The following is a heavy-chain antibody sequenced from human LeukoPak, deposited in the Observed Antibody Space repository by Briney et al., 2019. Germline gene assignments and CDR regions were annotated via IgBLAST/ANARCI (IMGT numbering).Heavy chain of an antibody. CDR2: ISYDGSNK. CDR1: GFTFSSYA. V-gene: IGHV3-30-3*01. J-gene: IGHJ4*02. CDR3: ARDPQTLPERGYSSSWTFDY. Sequence: GGSLRLSCAASGFTFSSYAMHWVRQAPGKGLEWVAVISYDGSNKYYADSVKGRFTISRDNSKNTLYLQMNSLRAEDTAVYYCARDPQTLPERGYSSSWTFDYWGQGTLVTVSS. D-gene: IGHD6-13*01.